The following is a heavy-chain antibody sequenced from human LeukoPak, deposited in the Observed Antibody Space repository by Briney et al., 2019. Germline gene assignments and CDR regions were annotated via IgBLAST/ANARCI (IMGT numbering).Heavy chain of an antibody. CDR3: ARDSRSYYDILTPYYYGMDV. D-gene: IGHD3-9*01. CDR1: GYTFTSYG. V-gene: IGHV1-18*01. Sequence: ASAKVSCKASGYTFTSYGISWVRQAPGQGLEWMGWISAYNGNTNYAQKLQGRVTMTTDTSTSTAYMELRSLRSDDTAVYYCARDSRSYYDILTPYYYGMDVWGQGTTVTVSS. CDR2: ISAYNGNT. J-gene: IGHJ6*02.